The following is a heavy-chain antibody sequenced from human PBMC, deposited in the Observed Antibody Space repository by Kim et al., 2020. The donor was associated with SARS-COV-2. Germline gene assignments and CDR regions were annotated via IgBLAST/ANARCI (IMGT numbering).Heavy chain of an antibody. CDR2: INTNTGNP. CDR1: GYTFTSYA. D-gene: IGHD3-10*01. CDR3: ARDFPITMVRGVITYYYYGMDV. V-gene: IGHV7-4-1*02. J-gene: IGHJ6*02. Sequence: ASVKVSCKASGYTFTSYAMNWVRQAPGQGLEWMGWINTNTGNPTYAQGFTGRFVFSLDTSVSTAYLQISSLKAGDTAVYYCARDFPITMVRGVITYYYYGMDVWGQGTTVTVSS.